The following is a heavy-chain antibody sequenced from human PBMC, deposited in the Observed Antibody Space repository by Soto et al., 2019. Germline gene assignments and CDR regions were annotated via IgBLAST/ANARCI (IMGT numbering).Heavy chain of an antibody. J-gene: IGHJ4*02. CDR3: AKVTMIVVVIMYFDY. Sequence: GGSLRLSCAASGFTFSSYAMSWVRQAPGKGLEWVSAISGSGGSTYYADSVKGRLTISRDNSKNTLYLQMNSLRAEDTAVYYCAKVTMIVVVIMYFDYWGQGTLVTVSS. V-gene: IGHV3-23*01. D-gene: IGHD3-22*01. CDR2: ISGSGGST. CDR1: GFTFSSYA.